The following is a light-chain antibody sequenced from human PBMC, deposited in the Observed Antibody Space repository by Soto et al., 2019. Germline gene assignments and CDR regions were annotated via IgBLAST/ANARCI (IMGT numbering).Light chain of an antibody. Sequence: QSALTQPRSASGSPGQSITISCTGTSSDVGGYNYVSWYQQHPAKAPKLIIFDVSKRPSGVPNRFSGSKSGNTASLTISGLQAEDEADYYCCSYAGSSTWVFGGGTKLTVL. CDR1: SSDVGGYNY. CDR3: CSYAGSSTWV. V-gene: IGLV2-11*01. J-gene: IGLJ3*02. CDR2: DVS.